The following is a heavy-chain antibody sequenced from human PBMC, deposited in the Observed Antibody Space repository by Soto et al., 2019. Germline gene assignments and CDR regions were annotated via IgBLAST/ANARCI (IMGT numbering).Heavy chain of an antibody. CDR1: GGSISSSTYY. J-gene: IGHJ5*02. CDR3: ARHLVVAGTTYNWFDL. Sequence: PSETVSLTCTVSGGSISSSTYYWGWIRQLPGKGLEWIGSIFYGRSSYYNPAPRSRVAIYIDPSKNQFSLKLSSVTAADTGVYYCARHLVVAGTTYNWFDLWGQGTLVTVSS. D-gene: IGHD2-15*01. CDR2: IFYGRSS. V-gene: IGHV4-39*01.